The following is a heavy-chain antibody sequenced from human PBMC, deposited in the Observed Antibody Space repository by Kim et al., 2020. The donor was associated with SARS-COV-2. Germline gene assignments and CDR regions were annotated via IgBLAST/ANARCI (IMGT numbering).Heavy chain of an antibody. CDR3: ARAKGSGSYSFWFDP. CDR2: IWYDGSNK. Sequence: GGSLRLSCAASGFSFNDYGMHWVRQAPGKGLEWVAVIWYDGSNKYYADSVKGRFTISRDNSKDTLYLQMNSLRAEDTAVYYCARAKGSGSYSFWFDPWGQGTLVTVSS. V-gene: IGHV3-33*01. J-gene: IGHJ5*02. D-gene: IGHD3-10*01. CDR1: GFSFNDYG.